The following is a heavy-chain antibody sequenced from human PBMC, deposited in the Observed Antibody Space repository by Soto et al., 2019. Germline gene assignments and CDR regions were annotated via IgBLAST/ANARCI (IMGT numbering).Heavy chain of an antibody. D-gene: IGHD2-15*01. V-gene: IGHV1-69*01. Sequence: QVQLVQSGAEVKKPGSSVKVSCKSSGGTFSSYAFSWVRQAPGQGLEWMGGIIPIFGTANYAQKFQGRVTITADESTSTAYMELSGLRFEDTAVYYCARDSLVVVAATPRWFDPWGQGTLVTVSS. CDR2: IIPIFGTA. CDR1: GGTFSSYA. CDR3: ARDSLVVVAATPRWFDP. J-gene: IGHJ5*02.